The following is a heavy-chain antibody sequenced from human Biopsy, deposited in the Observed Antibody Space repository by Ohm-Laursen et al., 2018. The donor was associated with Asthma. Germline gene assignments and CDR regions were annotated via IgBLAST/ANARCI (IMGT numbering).Heavy chain of an antibody. CDR1: GGYTGSSDHH. D-gene: IGHD2-2*01. Sequence: TLSLTCSVSGGYTGSSDHHWAWIRQAPGRGLELISFVFWSGSTHYSRCLDSTVSISIDTATNEFSMKLWSVTPADTAFYFCARVVRYGAICFGIDVWGPGNTVVVS. J-gene: IGHJ6*02. CDR2: VFWSGST. V-gene: IGHV4-30-4*01. CDR3: ARVVRYGAICFGIDV.